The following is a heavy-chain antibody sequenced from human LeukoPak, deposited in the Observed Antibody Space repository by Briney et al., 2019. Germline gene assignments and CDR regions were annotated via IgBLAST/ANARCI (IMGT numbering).Heavy chain of an antibody. V-gene: IGHV5-51*01. J-gene: IGHJ4*02. D-gene: IGHD5-18*01. CDR3: ARGFGYAGNYFDY. CDR2: IYPTDSNT. CDR1: GNSFTNYW. Sequence: GESLKISCKGSGNSFTNYWIAWVRQMPGKGLEWMGIIYPTDSNTVYSPSFQGQVTISADKSISTAYLQWSSLEASDTAIYYCARGFGYAGNYFDYWGQGTLVTVSS.